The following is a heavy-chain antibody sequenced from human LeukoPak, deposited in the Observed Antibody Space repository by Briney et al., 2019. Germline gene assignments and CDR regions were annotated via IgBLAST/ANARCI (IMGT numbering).Heavy chain of an antibody. J-gene: IGHJ3*02. CDR2: IYYSGST. V-gene: IGHV4-39*01. CDR3: ARRAIAVVPAAPADAFDI. Sequence: PSETLSLTCTVSGGSISSGSYYWGWIRQPPGKGLEWIGSIYYSGSTYYNPSLKSRVTISVDTSKNQFSLKLSSVTAADTAVYYCARRAIAVVPAAPADAFDIWGQGTMVTVSS. D-gene: IGHD2-2*01. CDR1: GGSISSGSYY.